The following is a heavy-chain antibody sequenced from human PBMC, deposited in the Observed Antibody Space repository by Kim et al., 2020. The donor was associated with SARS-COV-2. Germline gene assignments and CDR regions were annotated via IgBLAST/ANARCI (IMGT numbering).Heavy chain of an antibody. V-gene: IGHV4-39*01. CDR1: GGSISSSSYY. D-gene: IGHD3-10*01. Sequence: SETLSLTCTVSGGSISSSSYYWGWIRQPPGKGLEWIGSIYYSGSTYYNPSLKSRVTISVDTSKNQFSLKLSSVTAADTAVYYCARTTGLVRAYNWFDPWG. CDR2: IYYSGST. J-gene: IGHJ5*02. CDR3: ARTTGLVRAYNWFDP.